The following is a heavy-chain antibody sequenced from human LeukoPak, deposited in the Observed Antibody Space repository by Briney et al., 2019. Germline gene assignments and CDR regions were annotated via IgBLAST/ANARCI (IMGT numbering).Heavy chain of an antibody. V-gene: IGHV3-48*03. D-gene: IGHD5-18*01. CDR1: GFSFSSYG. CDR3: ARDGPGYSFDY. J-gene: IGHJ4*02. Sequence: GGSLRLSCAASGFSFSSYGMNWVRQAPGKGLEWVSSISTSGSTIYYADSVKGRFTISRDNARNSLYLQVDSLRAEDTAVFYCARDGPGYSFDYWGQGTLVSVSS. CDR2: ISTSGSTI.